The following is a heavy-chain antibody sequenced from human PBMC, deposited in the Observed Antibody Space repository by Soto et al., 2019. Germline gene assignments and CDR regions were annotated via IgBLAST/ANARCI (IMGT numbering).Heavy chain of an antibody. J-gene: IGHJ4*02. CDR1: GYAFTSYG. D-gene: IGHD3-16*01. Sequence: DASVKVSCKSSGYAFTSYGISWVRQAPGQGLEWMGWISAYNGNTNYAQKLQGRVTMTTDTSTSTAYMELRSLRSDDTAVYYCASAAGRFRFACRGQRALVTVSA. CDR3: ASAAGRFRFAC. CDR2: ISAYNGNT. V-gene: IGHV1-18*04.